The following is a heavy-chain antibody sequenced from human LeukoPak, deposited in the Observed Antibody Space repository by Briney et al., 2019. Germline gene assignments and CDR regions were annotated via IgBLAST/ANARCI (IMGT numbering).Heavy chain of an antibody. CDR2: INPNSGHT. CDR3: ARDLLVREVFAWFYP. D-gene: IGHD3-10*01. J-gene: IGHJ5*02. CDR1: GYTFTSYY. Sequence: ASVKVSCKASGYTFTSYYMHWVRQAPGQGHEWMGWINPNSGHTNYGEKMQGTVTLTRDTCIRPAYRELGRLRSDDTAVYYCARDLLVREVFAWFYPWGQGTLVTVSS. V-gene: IGHV1-2*02.